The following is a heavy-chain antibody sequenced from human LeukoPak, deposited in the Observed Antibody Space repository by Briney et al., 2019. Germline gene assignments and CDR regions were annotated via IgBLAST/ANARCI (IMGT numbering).Heavy chain of an antibody. D-gene: IGHD5-12*01. CDR3: ARSRSGYPFDY. CDR1: GGSISSYS. CDR2: IYYSGST. Sequence: PSETLSLTCTVSGGSISSYSWSWIRQPPGKGLEWIGYIYYSGSTNYNPSLKSRVTISVDTSKNQFSLKLSSVTAADTAVYYCARSRSGYPFDYWGQGTLVTVSS. J-gene: IGHJ4*02. V-gene: IGHV4-59*01.